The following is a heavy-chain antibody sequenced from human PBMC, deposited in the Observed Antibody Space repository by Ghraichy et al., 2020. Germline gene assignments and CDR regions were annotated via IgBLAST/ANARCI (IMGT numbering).Heavy chain of an antibody. CDR3: ARGGGYGDPFDI. CDR1: GFTVSSNY. J-gene: IGHJ3*02. V-gene: IGHV3-53*01. Sequence: SCAASGFTVSSNYMSSVRQAPGQGLEWVSVIYSGGSTYYADSVKGRFTISRDNSKNTLYLQMNSLRAEDTAVYYCARGGGYGDPFDIWGQGTMVTVSA. D-gene: IGHD4-17*01. CDR2: IYSGGST.